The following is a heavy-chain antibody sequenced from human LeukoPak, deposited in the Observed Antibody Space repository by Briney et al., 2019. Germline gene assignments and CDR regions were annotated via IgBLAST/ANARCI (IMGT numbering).Heavy chain of an antibody. Sequence: GGSLRLSCANPGFITSSKYKTRGRQAPGKGLEWVSVIYSSGTTYFADSVKGRFTISRDNSKNTLYLQMNSLRAEHTAVYYCARYLAYFEYRGQGTLVTVSS. CDR3: ARYLAYFEY. CDR2: IYSSGTT. CDR1: GFITSSKY. V-gene: IGHV3-53*01. D-gene: IGHD3-16*01. J-gene: IGHJ4*02.